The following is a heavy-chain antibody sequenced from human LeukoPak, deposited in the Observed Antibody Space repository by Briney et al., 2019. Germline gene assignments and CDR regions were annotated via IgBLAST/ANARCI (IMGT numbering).Heavy chain of an antibody. CDR2: IIPIFGTA. Sequence: SVKVSCKASGGTFSSYAISWVRQAPGQGLEWMGGIIPIFGTANYAQKFQGRVTITADKSTSTAYMELSSLRSEDTAVYYCTTDADYYDSSGYFPDAFDIWGQGTMVTVSS. CDR1: GGTFSSYA. D-gene: IGHD3-22*01. CDR3: TTDADYYDSSGYFPDAFDI. V-gene: IGHV1-69*06. J-gene: IGHJ3*02.